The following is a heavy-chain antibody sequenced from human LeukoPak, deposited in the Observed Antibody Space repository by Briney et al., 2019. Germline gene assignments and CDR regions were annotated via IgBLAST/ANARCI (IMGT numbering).Heavy chain of an antibody. CDR1: GFTFSDYY. CDR3: ARDPLGYSGYNYDDY. Sequence: GGSLRLSCAASGFTFSDYYMSWIRQAPGKGLEWVSYISSSGTTIYYAGSVRGRFTIPRDNAKNSLYLQMNSLRAEDTAVYYCARDPLGYSGYNYDDYWGQGTLVTVSS. CDR2: ISSSGTTI. V-gene: IGHV3-11*01. D-gene: IGHD5-12*01. J-gene: IGHJ4*02.